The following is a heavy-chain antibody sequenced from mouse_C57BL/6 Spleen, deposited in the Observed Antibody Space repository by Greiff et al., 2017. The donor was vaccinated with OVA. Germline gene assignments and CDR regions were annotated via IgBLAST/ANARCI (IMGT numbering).Heavy chain of an antibody. Sequence: VQLQQPGAELVKPGASVKMSCKASGYTFTSYWITWVKQRPGHGLEWIGDIYPGSGSTNYNEKFKSKATLTVDTSSSTAYMQLSSLTSEDSAVYYCARMGYGSSYGDYWGQGTTLTVSS. D-gene: IGHD1-1*01. CDR2: IYPGSGST. V-gene: IGHV1-55*01. CDR3: ARMGYGSSYGDY. J-gene: IGHJ2*01. CDR1: GYTFTSYW.